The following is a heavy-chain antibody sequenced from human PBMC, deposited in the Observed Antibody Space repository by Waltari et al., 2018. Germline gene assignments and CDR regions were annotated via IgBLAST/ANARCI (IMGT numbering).Heavy chain of an antibody. CDR1: GYTFTSYD. CDR2: MNPNSGNT. D-gene: IGHD3-10*01. Sequence: QVQLVQSGAEVKKPGASVKVSCKASGYTFTSYDINWVRQATGQGLEWMGWMNPNSGNTGYAQKFQGRVTMTRNTSISTAYMELSSLRSEDTAVYYCARGDTYYYGSGSSTTDYWGQGTLVTVSS. V-gene: IGHV1-8*02. J-gene: IGHJ4*02. CDR3: ARGDTYYYGSGSSTTDY.